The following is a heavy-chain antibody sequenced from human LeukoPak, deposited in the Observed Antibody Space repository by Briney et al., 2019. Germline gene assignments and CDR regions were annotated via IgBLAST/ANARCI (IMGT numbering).Heavy chain of an antibody. J-gene: IGHJ4*02. D-gene: IGHD2/OR15-2a*01. CDR2: IYYSGST. CDR1: GGSISSYY. Sequence: ASETLSLTCTVSGGSISSYYWSWIRQPPGKGLEWIGYIYYSGSTNYNPSLKSRVTISVDTSKNQFSLKLSSVTAADTAVYYCAGQYNSNLRPFDYWGQGTLVTVSS. V-gene: IGHV4-59*12. CDR3: AGQYNSNLRPFDY.